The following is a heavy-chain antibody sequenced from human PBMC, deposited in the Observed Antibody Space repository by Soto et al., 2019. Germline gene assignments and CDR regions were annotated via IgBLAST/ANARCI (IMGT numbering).Heavy chain of an antibody. Sequence: QVQLVQSGAEVKKPGSSVKVSCKASGGTFSSYAISWVRQAPGQGLEWMGGIIPIFGTANYAQKFQGRVTITADKSTSTAYMELSSLRSEDTAVHYCARGGLAVAGTYNYYYGMDVWGQGTTVTVSS. V-gene: IGHV1-69*06. D-gene: IGHD6-19*01. CDR3: ARGGLAVAGTYNYYYGMDV. J-gene: IGHJ6*02. CDR1: GGTFSSYA. CDR2: IIPIFGTA.